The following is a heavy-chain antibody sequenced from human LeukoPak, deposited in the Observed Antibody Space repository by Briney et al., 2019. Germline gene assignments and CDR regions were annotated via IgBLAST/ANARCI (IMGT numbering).Heavy chain of an antibody. Sequence: EPGGSLRLSCAVSGFTFSDYYMSWIRQAPGKGLEWVSYISSSSSYTNYADSVEGRFTISRDNAKNSLYLQMNSLRAEDTAVYYCARVVDYYFDYWGQETLVTVSS. D-gene: IGHD3-9*01. CDR3: ARVVDYYFDY. CDR1: GFTFSDYY. J-gene: IGHJ4*02. CDR2: ISSSSSYT. V-gene: IGHV3-11*06.